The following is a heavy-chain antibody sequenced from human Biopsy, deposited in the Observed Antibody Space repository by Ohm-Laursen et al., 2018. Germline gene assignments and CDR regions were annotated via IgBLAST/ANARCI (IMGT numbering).Heavy chain of an antibody. Sequence: SSVKVSCKASSYTFTDYNIHWMRQAPGQGLEWLGYINCKTGATNYAQKFQGTVTMTRDTSISTAYLALGSLRSADTAIYYCARDPLNGHKHFDYWGQGSWSPPPQ. V-gene: IGHV1-2*02. CDR1: SYTFTDYN. CDR3: ARDPLNGHKHFDY. CDR2: INCKTGAT. D-gene: IGHD2-8*01. J-gene: IGHJ4*02.